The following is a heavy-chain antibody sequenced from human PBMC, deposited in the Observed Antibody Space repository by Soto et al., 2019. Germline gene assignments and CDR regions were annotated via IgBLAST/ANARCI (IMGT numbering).Heavy chain of an antibody. D-gene: IGHD2-21*02. CDR3: ARADRTLVTSYSLDV. J-gene: IGHJ6*02. Sequence: LSLTCAVYGGSFSGYYWTWIRQPPGKGLEWIGEINHSGTINFNPSLKSRLTISLDTSKKHFSLKLSSVTDADTAAYYCARADRTLVTSYSLDVWGQGTTVTVSS. CDR1: GGSFSGYY. CDR2: INHSGTI. V-gene: IGHV4-34*01.